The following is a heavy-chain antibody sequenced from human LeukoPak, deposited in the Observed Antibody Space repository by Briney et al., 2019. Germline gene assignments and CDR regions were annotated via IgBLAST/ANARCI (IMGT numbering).Heavy chain of an antibody. D-gene: IGHD3-16*02. Sequence: PGGSLRLSCAASGFTFSSHWMSWVRQAPGEGLEWVANIKHDGSEKYYVDSVKGRFTISRDNAKNSLYLQMDSLRAEDTAVYYCARGSYQIVYWGQGTLVTVSS. CDR3: ARGSYQIVY. J-gene: IGHJ4*02. CDR2: IKHDGSEK. CDR1: GFTFSSHW. V-gene: IGHV3-7*04.